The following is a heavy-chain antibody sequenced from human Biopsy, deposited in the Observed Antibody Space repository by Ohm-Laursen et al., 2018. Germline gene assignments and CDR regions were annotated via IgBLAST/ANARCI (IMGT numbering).Heavy chain of an antibody. D-gene: IGHD1-1*01. Sequence: SDTLSLTCTVSGGSITDDYWSWIRQSPGKGLEWIGFISKGGDTTYNPSLRGRVAISVETSKNQFSLKLSSVTAADTAIFFCARLYRLDDYWNDDPPDAFDVWGQGTRVTVSS. CDR3: ARLYRLDDYWNDDPPDAFDV. J-gene: IGHJ3*01. CDR1: GGSITDDY. V-gene: IGHV4-59*07. CDR2: ISKGGDT.